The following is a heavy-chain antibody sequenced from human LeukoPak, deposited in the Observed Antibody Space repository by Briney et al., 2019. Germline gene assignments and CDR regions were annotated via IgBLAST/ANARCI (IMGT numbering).Heavy chain of an antibody. J-gene: IGHJ3*02. V-gene: IGHV4-39*07. D-gene: IGHD5-18*01. CDR1: GGSISSSRYY. CDR2: IDNSGST. Sequence: SETQSLTCTVSGGSISSSRYYWGWIRQPPGKGLEWIGRIDNSGSTSYNPSLNSRVTISVDTSKNQFSLKLSSVTAADTAVYYCARDLGVMVRAFDIWGQGTMVTVSS. CDR3: ARDLGVMVRAFDI.